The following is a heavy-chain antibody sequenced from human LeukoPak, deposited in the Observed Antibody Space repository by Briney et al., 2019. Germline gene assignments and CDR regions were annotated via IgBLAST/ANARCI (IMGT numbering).Heavy chain of an antibody. CDR2: ISAYNGNT. V-gene: IGHV1-18*01. D-gene: IGHD2-2*01. Sequence: ASVKVSCKASGYTFTSYGISWVRHAPGQGPEWMGWISAYNGNTNYAQKLQGRVTMTTDTSTSKAYMELRSLRSDDTAVYYCARDNVQLSHFDYWGQGTLVTVSS. J-gene: IGHJ4*02. CDR1: GYTFTSYG. CDR3: ARDNVQLSHFDY.